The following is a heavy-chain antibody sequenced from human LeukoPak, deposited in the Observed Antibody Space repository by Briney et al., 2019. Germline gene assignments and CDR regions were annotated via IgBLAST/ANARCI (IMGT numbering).Heavy chain of an antibody. CDR2: FDPEDGET. J-gene: IGHJ3*02. CDR1: GYTLTELS. Sequence: ASVKVSCKVSGYTLTELSMHWVRQAPGKGLEWMGGFDPEDGETIYAQKFQGRVTMTEDTSTDTAYMELSSLRSEDTAVYYCATKAVVYSTVVVVITVTDAFDIWGQGTMVTVSS. CDR3: ATKAVVYSTVVVVITVTDAFDI. V-gene: IGHV1-24*01. D-gene: IGHD3-22*01.